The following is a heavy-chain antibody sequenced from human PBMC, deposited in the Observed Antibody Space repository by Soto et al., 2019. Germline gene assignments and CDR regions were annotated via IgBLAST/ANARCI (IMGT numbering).Heavy chain of an antibody. CDR2: SYYSGST. CDR3: ARANPLIAAAALFDY. D-gene: IGHD6-13*01. V-gene: IGHV4-30-4*01. Sequence: QVQLQESGPGLVKPSQTLSLTCTVSGGSISSGDYYWSWIRQPPGKGLEWIGYSYYSGSTYYNPSHQSRVTISVDTSKNPFSLKLSSVTAADTDVYYCARANPLIAAAALFDYWGQGTLVTVSS. CDR1: GGSISSGDYY. J-gene: IGHJ4*02.